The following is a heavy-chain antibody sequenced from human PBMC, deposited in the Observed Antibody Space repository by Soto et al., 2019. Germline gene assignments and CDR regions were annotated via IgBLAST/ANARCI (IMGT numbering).Heavy chain of an antibody. J-gene: IGHJ6*03. CDR2: IYSGGST. CDR3: AKVGAGGYCSGGSCYSNKRYYYHYMDV. Sequence: GSLRLSCAASGFTVSSNYMSWVRQAPGKGLEWVSVIYSGGSTYYADSVKGRFTISRDNSKNTLYLQMNSLRAEDTAVYYCAKVGAGGYCSGGSCYSNKRYYYHYMDVWGKGTTVTVSS. V-gene: IGHV3-66*01. CDR1: GFTVSSNY. D-gene: IGHD2-15*01.